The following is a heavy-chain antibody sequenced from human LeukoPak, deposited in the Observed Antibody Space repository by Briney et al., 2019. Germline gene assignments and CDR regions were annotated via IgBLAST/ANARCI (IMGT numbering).Heavy chain of an antibody. CDR1: GASITYYY. Sequence: PSETLSLTCTVSGASITYYYWNWIRQPPGKGLEWIGYIHYSGSTNYNPPLRSRVTISIDASNNQFSLKLSFVTAADTAVYYCANGRIAAAALPDYWGQGTLVTVSS. J-gene: IGHJ4*02. D-gene: IGHD6-13*01. V-gene: IGHV4-59*01. CDR2: IHYSGST. CDR3: ANGRIAAAALPDY.